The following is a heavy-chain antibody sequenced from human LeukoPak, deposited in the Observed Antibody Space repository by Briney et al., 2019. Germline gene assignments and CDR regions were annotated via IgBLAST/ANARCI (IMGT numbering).Heavy chain of an antibody. CDR1: GGSFSGYY. J-gene: IGHJ6*03. CDR2: INHSGST. V-gene: IGHV4-34*01. Sequence: SETLSLTCAVYGGSFSGYYWSWIRQPPGKGLEWIGEINHSGSTNYNPPLKSRVTISVDTSKNQFSLKLSSVTAADTAVYYCARGNPMDVWGKGTTVTVSS. CDR3: ARGNPMDV.